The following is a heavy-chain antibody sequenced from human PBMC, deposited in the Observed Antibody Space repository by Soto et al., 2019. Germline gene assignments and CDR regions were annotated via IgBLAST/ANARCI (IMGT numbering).Heavy chain of an antibody. V-gene: IGHV1-18*04. CDR2: ISPYNGNA. J-gene: IGHJ4*02. D-gene: IGHD5-12*01. CDR3: ARAISLIVAAPAY. CDR1: GYTFSNYA. Sequence: GXSVKGSCKTSGYTFSNYASSWGRQAPGQGLEWMGWISPYNGNANYTEKFQGRVSMTTDTSTTTAYMELTSLTSDDTAIYYCARAISLIVAAPAYWGQGTLVTVSS.